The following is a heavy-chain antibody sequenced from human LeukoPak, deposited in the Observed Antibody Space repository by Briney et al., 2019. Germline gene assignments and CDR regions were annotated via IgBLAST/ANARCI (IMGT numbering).Heavy chain of an antibody. CDR3: ARLITGTTTAFGI. V-gene: IGHV4-4*07. CDR1: GGSISGYY. D-gene: IGHD1-7*01. Sequence: PSETLSLTCSVSGGSISGYYWTWIRQPAGKGLEWIGRVYTSGSTHYNPSLKTRLTMSVDTSKNQFSLKLSSVTAAATAVYYCARLITGTTTAFGIWGQGTMVTVSS. J-gene: IGHJ3*02. CDR2: VYTSGST.